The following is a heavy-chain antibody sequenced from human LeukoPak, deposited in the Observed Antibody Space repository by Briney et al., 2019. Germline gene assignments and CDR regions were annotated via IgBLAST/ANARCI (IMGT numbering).Heavy chain of an antibody. D-gene: IGHD3-22*01. CDR2: INHSGST. CDR3: ARMPGREYYYDSSGYFDY. CDR1: GGSFSGYY. Sequence: SETLSLTCAVYGGSFSGYYWSWIRQPPGKGLEWIGEINHSGSTNYNPSLKSRVTISVDTSKDQFSLKLSSVTAADTAVYYCARMPGREYYYDSSGYFDYWGQGTLVTVSS. J-gene: IGHJ4*02. V-gene: IGHV4-34*01.